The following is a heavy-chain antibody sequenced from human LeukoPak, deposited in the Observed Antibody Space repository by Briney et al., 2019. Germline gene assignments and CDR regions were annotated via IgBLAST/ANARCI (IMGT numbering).Heavy chain of an antibody. D-gene: IGHD6-6*01. CDR3: ARTSIAARRANAFDI. V-gene: IGHV4-30-2*01. CDR2: IYHSGST. CDR1: GGSISSGGYS. J-gene: IGHJ3*02. Sequence: SQTLSLTCAVSGGSISSGGYSWSWTRQPPGKGLEWIGYIYHSGSTYYNPSLKSRVTISVDRSKNQFSLKLSSVTAADTAVYYCARTSIAARRANAFDIWGQGTMVTVSS.